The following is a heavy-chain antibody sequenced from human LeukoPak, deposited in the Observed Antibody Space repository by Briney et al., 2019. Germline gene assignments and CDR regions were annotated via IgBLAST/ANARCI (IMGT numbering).Heavy chain of an antibody. J-gene: IGHJ4*02. CDR1: GGSFSGYY. CDR3: ASGVLRFLEWLLPDSSGYYQHPYFDY. V-gene: IGHV4-34*01. D-gene: IGHD3-3*01. Sequence: SETLSLTCAVYGGSFSGYYWSWIRQPPGKGLEWIGEINHSGSTNYNPSLKSRVTISVDKSKNQFSLKLSSVTAADTAVYYCASGVLRFLEWLLPDSSGYYQHPYFDYWGQGTLVTVSS. CDR2: INHSGST.